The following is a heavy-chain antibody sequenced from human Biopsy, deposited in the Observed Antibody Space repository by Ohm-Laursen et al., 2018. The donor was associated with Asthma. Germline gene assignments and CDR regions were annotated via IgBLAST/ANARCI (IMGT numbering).Heavy chain of an antibody. J-gene: IGHJ4*02. V-gene: IGHV3-53*01. CDR2: IYSGGTS. Sequence: SLRLSCAASGFTVSRDYMIWVRQAPGKGLEWVSVIYSGGTSHTADSVRGRFTISRDYSKNTLYLQMHSLRAEDTAVYYCARGDSSGWSQYYFDYWGQGTLVTVSS. CDR3: ARGDSSGWSQYYFDY. CDR1: GFTVSRDY. D-gene: IGHD6-19*01.